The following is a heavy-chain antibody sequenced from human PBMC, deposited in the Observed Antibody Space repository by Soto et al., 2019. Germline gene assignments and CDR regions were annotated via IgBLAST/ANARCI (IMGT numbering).Heavy chain of an antibody. CDR3: SKDLLRPGRAYGMDV. J-gene: IGHJ6*02. Sequence: QVQLVESGGGVVQPGRSLRLSCAASGFTFNSYGMHWVRQAPGKGLEWVAVISYDGSNKYYADSVKGRFTISRENSKNTLYLQMNSLRAEDTAVYYCSKDLLRPGRAYGMDVWGQGTTVTVSS. V-gene: IGHV3-30*18. CDR2: ISYDGSNK. CDR1: GFTFNSYG.